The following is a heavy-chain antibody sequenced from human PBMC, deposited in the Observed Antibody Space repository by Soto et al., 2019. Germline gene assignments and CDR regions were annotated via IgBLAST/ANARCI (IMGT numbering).Heavy chain of an antibody. Sequence: EVQLVESGGGLVQPGGSLRLSCAASGFTVSSNYMSWVLQAPGKRLGRVSVIYIGGSTYYADSVKGRFTISRDNSKNTLYLQENILRAEDTAVYYCARARVYDFWSGEGPSYLGYWGQGTLVTVSS. CDR2: IYIGGST. V-gene: IGHV3-66*01. CDR3: ARARVYDFWSGEGPSYLGY. CDR1: GFTVSSNY. J-gene: IGHJ4*02. D-gene: IGHD3-3*01.